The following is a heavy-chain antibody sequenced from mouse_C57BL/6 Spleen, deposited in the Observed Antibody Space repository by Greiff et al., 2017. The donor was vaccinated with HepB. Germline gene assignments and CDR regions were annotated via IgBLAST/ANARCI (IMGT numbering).Heavy chain of an antibody. J-gene: IGHJ4*01. Sequence: QVQLQQSGAELARPGASVKMSCKASGYTFTSYTMHWVKQRPGQGLEWIGYINPSSGYTKYNQKFKDKATFTADKSSSTAYMQLSSLTSEDSAVYYCARMATDSLMGYWGQGTSVTVSS. D-gene: IGHD1-1*01. CDR1: GYTFTSYT. CDR3: ARMATDSLMGY. V-gene: IGHV1-4*01. CDR2: INPSSGYT.